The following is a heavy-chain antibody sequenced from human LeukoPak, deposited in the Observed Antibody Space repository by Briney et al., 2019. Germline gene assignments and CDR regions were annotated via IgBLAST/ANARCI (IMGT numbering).Heavy chain of an antibody. CDR2: ISGSGGST. D-gene: IGHD2/OR15-2a*01. V-gene: IGHV3-23*01. CDR3: AKGSYLLYYYGMDV. Sequence: GGSLRLSCAASGFTFSSYAMSWVRQAPGKGLEWVSAISGSGGSTYYADSVKGRFTISRDNSKNTLYLQMNSLRAEDTAVYYCAKGSYLLYYYGMDVWGQGTTVTVSS. J-gene: IGHJ6*02. CDR1: GFTFSSYA.